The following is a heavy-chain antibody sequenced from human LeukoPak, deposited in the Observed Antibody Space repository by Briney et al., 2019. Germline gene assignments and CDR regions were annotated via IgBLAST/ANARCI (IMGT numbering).Heavy chain of an antibody. D-gene: IGHD5-24*01. V-gene: IGHV3-7*01. J-gene: IGHJ4*02. CDR3: ARDAEMATLYYFDY. Sequence: PGGSLRLSCTASTLTLNNYWMGWVRQAPGKGLEWVANIKQDGSEKYHVDSVKGRFTISRDNAKNSLYLQMNSLRAEDTAVYYCARDAEMATLYYFDYWGQGTLVTVSS. CDR1: TLTLNNYW. CDR2: IKQDGSEK.